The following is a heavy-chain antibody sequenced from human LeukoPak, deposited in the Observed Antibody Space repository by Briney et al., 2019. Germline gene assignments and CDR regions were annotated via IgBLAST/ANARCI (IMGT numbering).Heavy chain of an antibody. D-gene: IGHD3-16*02. V-gene: IGHV1-8*01. CDR3: ARVNRAYVWGSYRPKGQNDY. J-gene: IGHJ4*02. CDR2: MNPNSGNT. Sequence: GASVKVSCKASGYTFTSYDINWVRQATGQGLEWMGWMNPNSGNTGYAQKFQGRVTMTRNTSISTAYMELSSLRSEDTAVYYCARVNRAYVWGSYRPKGQNDYWGQGTLVTVSS. CDR1: GYTFTSYD.